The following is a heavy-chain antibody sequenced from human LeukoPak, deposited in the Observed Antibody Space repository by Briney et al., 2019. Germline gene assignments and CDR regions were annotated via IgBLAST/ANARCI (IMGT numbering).Heavy chain of an antibody. Sequence: ASVTVSCKASGYTFTGYYMHWVRQAPGQGLEWMGWINPNSGGTNYAQKFQGRVTMTRDTSISTAYMELSRLRSDDTAVYYCARGLAAAGNGDWFDPWGQGTLVTVSS. D-gene: IGHD6-13*01. V-gene: IGHV1-2*02. CDR2: INPNSGGT. CDR1: GYTFTGYY. J-gene: IGHJ5*02. CDR3: ARGLAAAGNGDWFDP.